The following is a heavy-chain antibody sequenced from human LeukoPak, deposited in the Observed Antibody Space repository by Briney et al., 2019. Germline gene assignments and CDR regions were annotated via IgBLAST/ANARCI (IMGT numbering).Heavy chain of an antibody. CDR3: AGGYSSGWHVGY. J-gene: IGHJ4*02. D-gene: IGHD6-19*01. V-gene: IGHV1-2*06. CDR2: INPNSGGT. Sequence: ASVKVSCKASGYTFTGYYMHWVRQAPGQGLEWMGRINPNSGGTNYAQKFQGRVTMTRDTSISTAYMELSRLRSDDTAVYYCAGGYSSGWHVGYWGQGTLVTVSS. CDR1: GYTFTGYY.